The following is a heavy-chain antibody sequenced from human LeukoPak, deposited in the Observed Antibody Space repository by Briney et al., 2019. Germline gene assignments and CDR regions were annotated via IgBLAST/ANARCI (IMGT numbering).Heavy chain of an antibody. D-gene: IGHD1-7*01. CDR1: GDSISGYY. CDR3: ARETRQGSDF. CDR2: IYTSGTTNYNT. V-gene: IGHV4-4*07. J-gene: IGHJ4*02. Sequence: KPSETLSLTCTVSGDSISGYYWSWIRQPAGKGLEWIGRIYTSGTTNYNTNYNPSLKSRVTMSVDTSKNQLSLNLSSVTAADTAVYYCARETRQGSDFWGQGTLVTVSS.